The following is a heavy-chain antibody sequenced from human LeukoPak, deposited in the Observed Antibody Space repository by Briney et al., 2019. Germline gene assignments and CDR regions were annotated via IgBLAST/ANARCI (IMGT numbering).Heavy chain of an antibody. D-gene: IGHD5-24*01. CDR2: IKEDGSEK. V-gene: IGHV3-7*03. CDR1: AFIFSGHW. Sequence: PGGSLRLSCEASAFIFSGHWLNWVRQTPGKGLEWVASIKEDGSEKFYVDSVKGRFTISRDNAKNSLYLQMNSLRAEDTAVYYCARSPDGFDYWGQGTLVTVSS. J-gene: IGHJ4*02. CDR3: ARSPDGFDY.